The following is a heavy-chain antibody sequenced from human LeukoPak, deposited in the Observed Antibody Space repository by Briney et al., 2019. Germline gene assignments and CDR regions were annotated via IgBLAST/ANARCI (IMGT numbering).Heavy chain of an antibody. Sequence: ASVNVSCKASGGTFSSYAISWVRQAPGQGLEWMGRIIPILGIANYAQNFQGRVTIIADKSTSTAYMELSSLRSEDTAVYYCARSSADAFDIWGQGTMVTVSS. CDR2: IIPILGIA. CDR1: GGTFSSYA. J-gene: IGHJ3*02. CDR3: ARSSADAFDI. V-gene: IGHV1-69*04.